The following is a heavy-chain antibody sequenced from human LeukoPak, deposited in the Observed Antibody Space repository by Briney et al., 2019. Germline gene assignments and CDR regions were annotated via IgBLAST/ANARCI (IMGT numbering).Heavy chain of an antibody. J-gene: IGHJ6*02. D-gene: IGHD5-18*01. Sequence: ASVKVSCKASGYTFTSYDINWVRQATGQGLEWMGWMNPNSGNTGYAQKFQGRLTITRNTSINTAYMQLSSLRSEDTAVYYCARVGYSYGYYYYGMDVWGQGTTVTVSS. CDR3: ARVGYSYGYYYYGMDV. CDR1: GYTFTSYD. V-gene: IGHV1-8*01. CDR2: MNPNSGNT.